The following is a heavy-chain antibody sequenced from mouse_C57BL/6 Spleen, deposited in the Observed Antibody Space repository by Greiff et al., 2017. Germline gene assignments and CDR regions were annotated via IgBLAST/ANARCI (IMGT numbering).Heavy chain of an antibody. CDR1: GYSFTDYN. Sequence: EVKLMESGPELVKPGASVKISCKASGYSFTDYNMNWVKQSNGKSLEWIGVINPNSGTTSYNQKFKGQATLTLDQSSSTAYMQRNSLTSEDSAVYYFARSRGYGYDVDYAMDYWGQGTSVTVSS. D-gene: IGHD2-2*01. J-gene: IGHJ4*01. CDR2: INPNSGTT. V-gene: IGHV1-39*01. CDR3: ARSRGYGYDVDYAMDY.